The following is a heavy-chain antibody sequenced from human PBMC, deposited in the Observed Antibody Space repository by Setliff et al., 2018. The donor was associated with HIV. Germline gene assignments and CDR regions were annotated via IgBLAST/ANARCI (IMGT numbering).Heavy chain of an antibody. D-gene: IGHD1-26*01. J-gene: IGHJ2*01. CDR3: ARAAYSGTYLWEPATDL. Sequence: SETLSLTCTVSGDSITRGSYYWSWIRQPAGKGLEWIGHIYTSGKTHYSPSLTSRITSSADTSKNQLSLNLSSVTAADTAVYYGARAAYSGTYLWEPATDLWGRGTLVTVSS. CDR2: IYTSGKT. CDR1: GDSITRGSYY. V-gene: IGHV4-61*09.